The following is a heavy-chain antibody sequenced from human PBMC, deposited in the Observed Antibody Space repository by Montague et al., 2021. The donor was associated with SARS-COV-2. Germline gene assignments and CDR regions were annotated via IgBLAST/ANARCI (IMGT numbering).Heavy chain of an antibody. CDR2: IYYSGTT. J-gene: IGHJ4*02. D-gene: IGHD5-18*01. CDR3: ARREYSYGWGD. V-gene: IGHV4-39*01. CDR1: GGSITRNYY. Sequence: TLSLTCTVSGGSITRNYYWGWIRQPPGKGLEWVGNIYYSGTTFINPSLESRLTISVDTSKNQFSLKLNSVTAADTALYYCARREYSYGWGDWGQGTLVTVSS.